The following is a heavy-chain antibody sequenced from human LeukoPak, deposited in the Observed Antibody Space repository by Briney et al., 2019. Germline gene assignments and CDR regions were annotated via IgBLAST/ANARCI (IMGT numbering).Heavy chain of an antibody. CDR3: ARPGYSSGWPTGDYFDY. Sequence: GESLKISCKGSGYSFTSYWIGWVRQMPGKGLEWMGIIYPGDSDTRYSPSFQGQVTNSADHSLSTAYLQWSSLKASDPAMYYCARPGYSSGWPTGDYFDYWGQGTLVTVPS. D-gene: IGHD6-19*01. CDR2: IYPGDSDT. CDR1: GYSFTSYW. V-gene: IGHV5-51*01. J-gene: IGHJ4*02.